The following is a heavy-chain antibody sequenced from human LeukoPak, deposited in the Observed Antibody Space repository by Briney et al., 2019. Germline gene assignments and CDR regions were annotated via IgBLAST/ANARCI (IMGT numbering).Heavy chain of an antibody. CDR2: IGSSSSTI. J-gene: IGHJ4*02. CDR3: ARGGRILSDY. V-gene: IGHV3-48*01. Sequence: TGGSLRLSCAASGFTFSSYSMNWVRQAPGKGLEWVSYIGSSSSTIYYADSVKGRFTISRDNAKNSLYLQMNSLRAEDTAVYYCARGGRILSDYWGQGTLVTVSS. CDR1: GFTFSSYS. D-gene: IGHD2/OR15-2a*01.